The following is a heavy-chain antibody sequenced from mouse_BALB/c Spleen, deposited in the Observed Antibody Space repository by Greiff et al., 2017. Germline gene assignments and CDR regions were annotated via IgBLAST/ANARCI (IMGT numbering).Heavy chain of an antibody. CDR1: GFTFSSYG. D-gene: IGHD1-1*01. V-gene: IGHV5-6*01. CDR3: ARHDYYGSRYFDY. CDR2: ISSGGSYT. J-gene: IGHJ2*01. Sequence: EVKLMESGGDLVKPGGSLKLSCAASGFTFSSYGMSWVRQTPDKRLEWVATISSGGSYTYYPDSVKGRFTISRDNAKNTLYLQMSSLKSEDTAMYYCARHDYYGSRYFDYWGQGTTLTVSS.